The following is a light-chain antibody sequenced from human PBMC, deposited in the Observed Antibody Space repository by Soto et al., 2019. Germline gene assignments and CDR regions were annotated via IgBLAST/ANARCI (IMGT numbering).Light chain of an antibody. CDR1: QSVGRY. V-gene: IGKV3-11*01. Sequence: EIVLTQSPATLSLSPGERATLSCRASQSVGRYLAWYQQKPGQAPRLLIYDASNRATGIPARFSGSGSGTDFTLTISSLEPEDFAVYYCQQRYNWPTFGGGTKVEIK. CDR3: QQRYNWPT. J-gene: IGKJ4*01. CDR2: DAS.